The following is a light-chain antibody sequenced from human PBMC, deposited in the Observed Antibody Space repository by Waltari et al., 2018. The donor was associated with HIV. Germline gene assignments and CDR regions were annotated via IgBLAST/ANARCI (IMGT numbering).Light chain of an antibody. CDR2: GAS. V-gene: IGKV3-15*01. CDR3: QHYHNWPPYT. Sequence: EIVMTQSPATLSVSPGERATLSCRASQNINSNLAWYQQKPGQAPRLLIYGASTRATGIPARFSGSGSGTEFTLTFSSLQSEDFAVFYCQHYHNWPPYTFGQGTKLEIK. CDR1: QNINSN. J-gene: IGKJ2*01.